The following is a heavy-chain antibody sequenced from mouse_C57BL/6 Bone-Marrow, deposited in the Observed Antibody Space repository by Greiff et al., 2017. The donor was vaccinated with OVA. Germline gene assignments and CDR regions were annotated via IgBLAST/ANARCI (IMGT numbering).Heavy chain of an antibody. CDR3: ARKNGSSYVGYFDV. CDR2: IWSGGST. Sequence: VQVVESGPGLVQPSQSLSITCTVSGFSLTSYGVHWVRQSPGKGLAWLGVIWSGGSTDYNAAFISRLSISKDNSKSQVFFKMNSLQADDTAIYYCARKNGSSYVGYFDVWGTGTTVTVSS. D-gene: IGHD1-1*01. V-gene: IGHV2-2*01. CDR1: GFSLTSYG. J-gene: IGHJ1*03.